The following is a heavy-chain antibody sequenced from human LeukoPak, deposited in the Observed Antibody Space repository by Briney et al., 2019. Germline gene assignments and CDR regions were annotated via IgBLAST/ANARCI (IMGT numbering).Heavy chain of an antibody. V-gene: IGHV3-33*01. J-gene: IGHJ4*02. CDR3: ARNYDSSGYYYNFDY. D-gene: IGHD3-22*01. CDR1: GFTFSSYG. CDR2: IWYDGSNK. Sequence: GGSLRLSCAASGFTFSSYGMHWVRQAPGKGLEWVAVIWYDGSNKYHADSVKGRFTISRDNSKNTLYLQMNSLRAEDTAVYYCARNYDSSGYYYNFDYWGQGTLVTVSS.